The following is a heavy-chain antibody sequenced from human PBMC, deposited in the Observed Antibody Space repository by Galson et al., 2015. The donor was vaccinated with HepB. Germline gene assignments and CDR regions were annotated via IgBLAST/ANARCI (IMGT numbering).Heavy chain of an antibody. CDR3: AKLENSMDIVVVPAAISAFDI. CDR2: IRYDGSNK. CDR1: GFTFSSYG. D-gene: IGHD2-2*02. Sequence: SLRLSCAASGFTFSSYGMHWVRQAPGKGLEWVAFIRYDGSNKYYADSVKGRFTISRDNSKNTLYLQMNSLRAEDTAVYYCAKLENSMDIVVVPAAISAFDIWGQGTMVTVSS. J-gene: IGHJ3*02. V-gene: IGHV3-30*02.